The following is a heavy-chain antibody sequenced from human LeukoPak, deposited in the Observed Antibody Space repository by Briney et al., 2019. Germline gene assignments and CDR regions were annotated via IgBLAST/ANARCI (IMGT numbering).Heavy chain of an antibody. CDR1: GFTFSSYA. Sequence: GGSLRLSCAASGFTFSSYAMHWVRQAPGKGLEWVAVISYDGSNKYYADSVKGRFTISRDNSKNTLYLQMSSLRAEDTAVYYCAQARSSSGYGPLGVFWGQGTQVIVSS. CDR2: ISYDGSNK. V-gene: IGHV3-30*14. CDR3: AQARSSSGYGPLGVF. J-gene: IGHJ4*02. D-gene: IGHD5-18*01.